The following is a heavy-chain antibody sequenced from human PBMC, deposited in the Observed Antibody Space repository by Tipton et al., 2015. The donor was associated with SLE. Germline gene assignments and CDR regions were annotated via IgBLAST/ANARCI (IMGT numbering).Heavy chain of an antibody. J-gene: IGHJ4*02. CDR1: GFTFSDHY. V-gene: IGHV3-72*01. CDR2: TRNKANSYTT. CDR3: ARVQYSSGSYFFDY. Sequence: SLRLSCAASGFTFSDHYMDWVRQAPGKGLEWVGRTRNKANSYTTEYAASVKGRFTISRDDSKNSLYLQMNSLREDDTAVYYCARVQYSSGSYFFDYWGQGTLVTVSS. D-gene: IGHD6-19*01.